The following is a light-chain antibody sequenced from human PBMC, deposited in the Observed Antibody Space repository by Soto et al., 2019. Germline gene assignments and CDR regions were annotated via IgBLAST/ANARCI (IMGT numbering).Light chain of an antibody. Sequence: EIVMTQSPATLSVSPGERVTLSCRASQSVSSSLAWYQQRPGQAPRLPIYDTSTSAAGIAARFSGSGSGTEFTLTITSLQPEDFATYYCHQVYTYPRTFGQGTKVDI. CDR3: HQVYTYPRT. V-gene: IGKV3-15*01. J-gene: IGKJ1*01. CDR1: QSVSSS. CDR2: DTS.